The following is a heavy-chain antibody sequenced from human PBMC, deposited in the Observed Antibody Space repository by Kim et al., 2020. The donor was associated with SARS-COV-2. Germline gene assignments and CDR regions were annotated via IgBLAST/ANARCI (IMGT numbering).Heavy chain of an antibody. J-gene: IGHJ5*02. D-gene: IGHD3-16*01. CDR3: ARAFGGNYLNWFDP. Sequence: ADSVKGRFTISRDNSQNTLYLQMDSLGAEDTAVYYCARAFGGNYLNWFDPWGRGTLVTVSS. V-gene: IGHV3-30*01.